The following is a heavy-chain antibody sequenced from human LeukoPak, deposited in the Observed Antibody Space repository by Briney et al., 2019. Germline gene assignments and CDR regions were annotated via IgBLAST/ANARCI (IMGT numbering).Heavy chain of an antibody. V-gene: IGHV1-18*01. D-gene: IGHD2-2*01. CDR3: ARWGLVAPGTYYYYYMDV. CDR1: GYTFTNYG. J-gene: IGHJ6*03. Sequence: ASVKASCKTSGYTFTNYGLAWVRQAPGQGLEWMGWINAFNGDTHYAQNFQGRVTMTTDISTTTAYMEVRSLRSDDTAVYYCARWGLVAPGTYYYYYMDVWGKGTTVTVSS. CDR2: INAFNGDT.